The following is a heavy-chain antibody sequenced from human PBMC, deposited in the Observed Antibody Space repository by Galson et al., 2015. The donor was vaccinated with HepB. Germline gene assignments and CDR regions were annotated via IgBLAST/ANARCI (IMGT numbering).Heavy chain of an antibody. CDR1: GYTFTSYG. J-gene: IGHJ4*02. CDR2: ISAYNGNT. Sequence: SVKVSCKAFGYTFTSYGISWVRQAPGRGLEWMGWISAYNGNTNYAQKLQGRVTMTTDTSTSTAYMELRSLRSDDTAVYYCARVWGAYCSSTSCYRWAYFDYWGQGTLVTVSS. D-gene: IGHD2-2*01. CDR3: ARVWGAYCSSTSCYRWAYFDY. V-gene: IGHV1-18*01.